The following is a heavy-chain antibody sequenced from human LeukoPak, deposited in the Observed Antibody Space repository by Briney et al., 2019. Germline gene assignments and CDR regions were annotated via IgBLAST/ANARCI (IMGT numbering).Heavy chain of an antibody. CDR1: GGSISSSSYY. Sequence: SETLSLTCTVSGGSISSSSYYWSWIRQPPGKGLEWIGYIYYSGSTNYNPSLKSRVTISVDTSKNQFSLKLSSVTAADTAVYYCARVGEISSGLLDYWGQGTLVTVSS. D-gene: IGHD1-26*01. V-gene: IGHV4-61*01. J-gene: IGHJ4*02. CDR2: IYYSGST. CDR3: ARVGEISSGLLDY.